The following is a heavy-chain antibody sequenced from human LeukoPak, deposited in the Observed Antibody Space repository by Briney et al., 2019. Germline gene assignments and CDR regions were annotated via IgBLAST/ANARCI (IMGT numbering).Heavy chain of an antibody. J-gene: IGHJ4*02. CDR1: GGSISSSSYY. CDR3: ARELYYYDSSGYYYGGPFDY. D-gene: IGHD3-22*01. V-gene: IGHV4-39*07. CDR2: IYYSGST. Sequence: SETLSLTCTVSGGSISSSSYYWGWIRQPPGKGLKWIGSIYYSGSTYYNPSLKSRVTISVDTSKNQFSLKLSSVTAADTAVYYCARELYYYDSSGYYYGGPFDYWGQGTLVTVSS.